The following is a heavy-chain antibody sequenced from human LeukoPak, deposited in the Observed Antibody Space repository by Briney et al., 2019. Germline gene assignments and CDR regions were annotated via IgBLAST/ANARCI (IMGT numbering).Heavy chain of an antibody. CDR1: GYTFTSYD. V-gene: IGHV1-46*01. CDR3: ARDRLKGSSSSQGNY. J-gene: IGHJ4*02. D-gene: IGHD6-6*01. CDR2: INPSGGST. Sequence: ASVEVSCKASGYTFTSYDINWVRQAPGQGLEWMGIINPSGGSTSYAQKFQGRVTMTRDTSTSTVYMELSSLRSEDTAVYYCARDRLKGSSSSQGNYWGQGTLVTVSS.